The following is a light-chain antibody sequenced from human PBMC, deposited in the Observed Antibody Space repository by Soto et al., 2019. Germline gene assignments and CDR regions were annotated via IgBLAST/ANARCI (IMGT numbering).Light chain of an antibody. J-gene: IGKJ5*01. CDR1: QGISSN. Sequence: DITFTESPSFLSASVGDRVTIPCRASQGISSNLAWYQQKPGKAPKLLIYAASSLQSGVPSRFSGSGSGTEFTLTISSLQPEDFATYYCQQFNSYPITFGQGTRLEIK. CDR2: AAS. V-gene: IGKV1-9*01. CDR3: QQFNSYPIT.